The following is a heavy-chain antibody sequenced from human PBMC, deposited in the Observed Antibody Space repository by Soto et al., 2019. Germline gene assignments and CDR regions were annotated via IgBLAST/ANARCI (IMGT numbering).Heavy chain of an antibody. CDR2: ISAYNGNT. J-gene: IGHJ6*03. CDR1: GYTFTSYG. CDR3: ARRGPGSYYDIFTASISDYYYYMDV. Sequence: ASVKVSCKTSGYTFTSYGLSWVRQAPGQGLEWMGWISAYNGNTNYAQKLQGRVTMTTDTSTSTAYMELRSLRSDDTAVYYCARRGPGSYYDIFTASISDYYYYMDVWGKGTTVTVSS. V-gene: IGHV1-18*01. D-gene: IGHD3-9*01.